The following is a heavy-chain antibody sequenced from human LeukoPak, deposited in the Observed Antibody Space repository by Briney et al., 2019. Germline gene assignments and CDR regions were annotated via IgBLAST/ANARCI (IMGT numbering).Heavy chain of an antibody. J-gene: IGHJ4*02. CDR2: IWYDGSNK. CDR1: GFTFSSYA. CDR3: ASGTYYYDSSGYYFYY. V-gene: IGHV3-33*08. D-gene: IGHD3-22*01. Sequence: PGGSLRLSCAASGFTFSSYAMSWVRQAPGKGLEWVAVIWYDGSNKYYADSVKGRFTISRDNSKNTLYLQMNSLRAEDTAVYYCASGTYYYDSSGYYFYYWGQGTLVTVSS.